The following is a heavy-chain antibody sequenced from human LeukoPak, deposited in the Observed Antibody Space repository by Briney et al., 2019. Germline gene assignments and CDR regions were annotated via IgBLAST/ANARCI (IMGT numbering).Heavy chain of an antibody. CDR3: ARGRITSSWYYFDY. Sequence: GGSLRLSCAASGFTFSGYWMHWVRQGPGKGLVWVSRINTDGSSTTYADSVKGRFTISRDNAKNTLYLQMNSLRVEDTAVYYCARGRITSSWYYFDYWGQGTLVTVSS. D-gene: IGHD6-13*01. J-gene: IGHJ4*02. CDR1: GFTFSGYW. CDR2: INTDGSST. V-gene: IGHV3-74*01.